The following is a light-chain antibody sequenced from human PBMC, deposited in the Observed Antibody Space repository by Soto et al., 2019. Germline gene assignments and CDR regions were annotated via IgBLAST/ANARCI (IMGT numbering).Light chain of an antibody. CDR3: QQYAGSPST. CDR2: DAS. J-gene: IGKJ1*01. Sequence: VLTQAPGTLSMSPGERATLSCSASQSVSNSYLAWYQQKPGQGPRLLIYDASSRATGIPDRFSGSASGTDFTLTISRLEPEDFAVYYCQQYAGSPSTFGQGTKV. V-gene: IGKV3-20*01. CDR1: QSVSNSY.